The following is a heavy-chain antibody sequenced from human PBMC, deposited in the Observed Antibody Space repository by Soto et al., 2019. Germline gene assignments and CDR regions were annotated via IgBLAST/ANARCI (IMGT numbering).Heavy chain of an antibody. CDR3: ARDSPYSSGWYSYYYGMDV. D-gene: IGHD6-19*01. CDR2: ISAYNGNT. J-gene: IGHJ6*02. V-gene: IGHV1-18*01. Sequence: QVQLVQSGAEVKKPGASVKVSCKASGYTFTSYGISWVRQAPGQGLEWMGWISAYNGNTNYAQKLQGRVTMTTDTSTSTAYMELRSLRSDDTAVDYCARDSPYSSGWYSYYYGMDVWGQGTTVTVSS. CDR1: GYTFTSYG.